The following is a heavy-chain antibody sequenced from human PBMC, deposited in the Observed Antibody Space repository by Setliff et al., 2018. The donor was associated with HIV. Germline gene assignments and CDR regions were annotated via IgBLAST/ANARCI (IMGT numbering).Heavy chain of an antibody. Sequence: KPSETLSLTCTVSGDSSSNDYWTWVRQPPGKGLEWIGNIHTSGTTKYNPSLNSRVTISVDMSKSQFSLKLSSVTAADTAVYYCAGLDGSESPYIYYYYMDVWGKGTAVTVSS. CDR1: GDSSSNDY. D-gene: IGHD3-10*01. V-gene: IGHV4-4*08. CDR3: AGLDGSESPYIYYYYMDV. CDR2: IHTSGTT. J-gene: IGHJ6*03.